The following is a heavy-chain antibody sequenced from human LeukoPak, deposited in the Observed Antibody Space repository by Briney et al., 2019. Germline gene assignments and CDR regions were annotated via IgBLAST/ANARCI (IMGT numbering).Heavy chain of an antibody. Sequence: ASVEVSCKASGYTFTSYYMHWVRQAPGQGLEWMGLINPNGGSTTYAQKFQGRVTMTRDTSTSTVYMNLSSLRSEDTAVYSCARGNPPYYFNYWGQGTLVTVSS. CDR2: INPNGGST. J-gene: IGHJ4*02. CDR1: GYTFTSYY. V-gene: IGHV1-46*01. D-gene: IGHD1-14*01. CDR3: ARGNPPYYFNY.